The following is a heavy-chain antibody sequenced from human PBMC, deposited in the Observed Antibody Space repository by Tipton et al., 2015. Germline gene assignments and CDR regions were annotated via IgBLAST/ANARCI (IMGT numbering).Heavy chain of an antibody. CDR3: ARDLEHGMDV. V-gene: IGHV4-39*07. CDR2: ISFSDTT. J-gene: IGHJ6*02. CDR1: GGSISSSSYY. Sequence: GLVKPSETLSLTCTVSGGSISSSSYYWDWIRQPPGKGLEWIGNISFSDTTHYNPSLKSRITISLNTSKNQFSLKMSSVTAADTAVYFCARDLEHGMDVWGQGTTVTVS.